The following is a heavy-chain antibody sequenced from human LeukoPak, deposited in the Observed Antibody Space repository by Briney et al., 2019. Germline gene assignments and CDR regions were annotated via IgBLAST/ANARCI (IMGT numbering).Heavy chain of an antibody. J-gene: IGHJ4*02. D-gene: IGHD3-10*01. CDR2: ISAYNGYT. V-gene: IGHV1-18*01. Sequence: ASVKVSCKTSGYTSTSFTITWVRQAPGQGLEWMGWISAYNGYTNFAQKLQGRVTLTTDTSTSTAYMELRSLRSDDTAVYYCARRAGSYGSGTYYSYYFDYWGQGTLVTVSS. CDR3: ARRAGSYGSGTYYSYYFDY. CDR1: GYTSTSFT.